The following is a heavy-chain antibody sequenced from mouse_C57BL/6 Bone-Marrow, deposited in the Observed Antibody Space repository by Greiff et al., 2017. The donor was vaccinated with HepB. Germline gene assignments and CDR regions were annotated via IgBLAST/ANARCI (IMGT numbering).Heavy chain of an antibody. D-gene: IGHD1-1*01. CDR1: GYTFTSYW. CDR3: ARDYGSSFAY. J-gene: IGHJ3*01. V-gene: IGHV1-61*01. Sequence: VQLQQSGAELVRPGSSVKLSCKASGYTFTSYWMDWVKQRPGQGLEWIGNIYPSDSETHYNQKFKDKATLTVDKSSSTAYMQLSSLTSEDSAVYYCARDYGSSFAYWGQGTLVTVSA. CDR2: IYPSDSET.